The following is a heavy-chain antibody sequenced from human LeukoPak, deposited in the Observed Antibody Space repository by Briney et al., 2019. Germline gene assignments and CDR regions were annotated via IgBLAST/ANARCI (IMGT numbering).Heavy chain of an antibody. D-gene: IGHD3-10*01. J-gene: IGHJ4*02. Sequence: GGSLRLYCAVSRITLSNYDMSWDRQAPGKGLEWVAGLSGSGGGTNYADSVQGRFTISRDNPKNTLYLQMKSLRAEDAAVYFCAKRGVVIRVFLVGFHKEAYYFDSWGQGALVTVSS. CDR2: LSGSGGGT. V-gene: IGHV3-23*01. CDR3: AKRGVVIRVFLVGFHKEAYYFDS. CDR1: RITLSNYD.